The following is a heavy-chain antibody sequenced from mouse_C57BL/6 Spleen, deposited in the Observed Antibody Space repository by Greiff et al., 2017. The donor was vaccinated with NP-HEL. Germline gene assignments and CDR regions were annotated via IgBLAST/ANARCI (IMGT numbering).Heavy chain of an antibody. D-gene: IGHD1-1*01. J-gene: IGHJ3*01. Sequence: EVQLQPSWGGLVNPGGSLTLSCAASGFTFSSYAMSLVRQTPEKRLEWVATTSDGGSYPYYQDNVKGRFTISRDNAKNNLYLQMSHLKSEDTAMYYCARDQGDYGPWFAYWGQGTLVTVSA. V-gene: IGHV5-4*01. CDR2: TSDGGSYP. CDR1: GFTFSSYA. CDR3: ARDQGDYGPWFAY.